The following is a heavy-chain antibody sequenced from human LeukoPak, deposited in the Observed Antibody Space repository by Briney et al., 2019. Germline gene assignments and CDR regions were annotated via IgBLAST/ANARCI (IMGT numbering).Heavy chain of an antibody. CDR3: AREQGILNYFDY. Sequence: GGSLRLSCAASGFTFSSYAMHWVRQAPGKGLEWVAVISYDGSNKYYADSVKGRFTISRDNSKNTLYLQMNSLRAEDTAVYYCAREQGILNYFDYWGQGTLVTVSS. CDR1: GFTFSSYA. J-gene: IGHJ4*02. CDR2: ISYDGSNK. V-gene: IGHV3-30*04. D-gene: IGHD2-8*01.